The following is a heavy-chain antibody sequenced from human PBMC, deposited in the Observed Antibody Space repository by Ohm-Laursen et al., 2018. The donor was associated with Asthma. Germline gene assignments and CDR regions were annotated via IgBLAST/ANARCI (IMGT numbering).Heavy chain of an antibody. D-gene: IGHD2-2*01. J-gene: IGHJ6*02. CDR3: AKDSDCSSTTCYGDYYRYSGLDV. V-gene: IGHV3-23*01. Sequence: SLRLSCTAPGFTFSSYAMSWARQAPGKGLEWVSGISSGGGSTYYADSVKGRFTISRDNSKKILYLQMNSLRAEDTAVYYCAKDSDCSSTTCYGDYYRYSGLDVWGQGTTVTVSS. CDR2: ISSGGGST. CDR1: GFTFSSYA.